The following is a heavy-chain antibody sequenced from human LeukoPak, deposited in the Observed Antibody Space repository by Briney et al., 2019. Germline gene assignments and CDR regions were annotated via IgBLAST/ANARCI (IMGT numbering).Heavy chain of an antibody. CDR1: GCSFSGHW. V-gene: IGHV3-74*01. D-gene: IGHD6-6*01. CDR2: ISPTGSTT. CDR3: ARGPNSNWSGLDF. Sequence: GGSLRLSCTASGCSFSGHWMHWARQLPGKGLVWVSRISPTGSTTSYADSVKGRFTVSRDNAKNTLYLQVNNLRAEDTAVYYCARGPNSNWSGLDFWGQGTLLTVSS. J-gene: IGHJ4*02.